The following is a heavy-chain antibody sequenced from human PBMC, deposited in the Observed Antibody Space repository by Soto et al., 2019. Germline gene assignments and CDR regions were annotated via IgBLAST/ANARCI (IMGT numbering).Heavy chain of an antibody. J-gene: IGHJ5*02. CDR3: AKDDELYYYDSSGYYYSVRAPYNWFDP. V-gene: IGHV3-23*01. Sequence: GGSLRLSCAASGFTFSSYAMSWVRQAPGKGLEWVSAISGSGGSTYYADSVKGRFTISRDNSKNTLYLQMNSLRAEDTAVYYCAKDDELYYYDSSGYYYSVRAPYNWFDPWGQGTLVTVSS. CDR1: GFTFSSYA. CDR2: ISGSGGST. D-gene: IGHD3-22*01.